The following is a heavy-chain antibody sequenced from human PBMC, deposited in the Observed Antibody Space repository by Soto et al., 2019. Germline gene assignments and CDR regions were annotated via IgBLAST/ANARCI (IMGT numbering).Heavy chain of an antibody. CDR2: INPSGGST. J-gene: IGHJ6*02. V-gene: IGHV1-46*01. CDR3: AREGGAQLGGYYYYDMDV. CDR1: GYTFTSYY. Sequence: ASVKVSCKASGYTFTSYYMHWVRQAPGQGLEWMGIINPSGGSTSYAQKFQGRVTVTRDTSTSTVYMELSSLRSEDTAVYYCAREGGAQLGGYYYYDMDVWGQGTTVTVSS. D-gene: IGHD2-15*01.